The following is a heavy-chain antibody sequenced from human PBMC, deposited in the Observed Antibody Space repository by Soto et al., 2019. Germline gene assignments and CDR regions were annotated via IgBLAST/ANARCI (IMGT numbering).Heavy chain of an antibody. J-gene: IGHJ4*02. CDR1: GYTFTSYG. CDR3: ARSDCSGGSCYSYYFDY. CDR2: ISAYNGNT. Sequence: QVQLVQSGAEVKKPGASVKVSCKASGYTFTSYGISWVRQAPGLGLEWMGWISAYNGNTNYAQKLQGRVTMTTDTSTSTAYMELRSLRSDDTAVYYCARSDCSGGSCYSYYFDYWGQGTLVTVSS. D-gene: IGHD2-15*01. V-gene: IGHV1-18*01.